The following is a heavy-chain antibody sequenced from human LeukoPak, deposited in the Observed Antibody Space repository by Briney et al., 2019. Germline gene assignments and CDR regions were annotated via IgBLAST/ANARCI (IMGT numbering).Heavy chain of an antibody. Sequence: PGKSLRLSCAASGFTFNNYGMHWVRQAPGKGLEWVAVISYDGRNKHYPDSVKGRFTISRDISTDTLWLQMDSLRTEDTAVYYCAKGPLRGTAAAIVYWGQGTLVTVSS. CDR2: ISYDGRNK. J-gene: IGHJ4*02. CDR1: GFTFNNYG. V-gene: IGHV3-30*18. CDR3: AKGPLRGTAAAIVY. D-gene: IGHD2-2*01.